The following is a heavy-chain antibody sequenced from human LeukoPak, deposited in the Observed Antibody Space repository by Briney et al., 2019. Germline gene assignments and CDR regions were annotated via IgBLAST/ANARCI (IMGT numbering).Heavy chain of an antibody. Sequence: PGGSLRLSCAASGFTFSSYGMSWVRQAPGKGLEWVSAISGSGGSTYYADSVKGRFTISRDNSKNTLYLQMNSLRAEDTAVYYCARRPHYYYFYYMDVWGKGTTVTISS. CDR2: ISGSGGST. CDR3: ARRPHYYYFYYMDV. CDR1: GFTFSSYG. J-gene: IGHJ6*03. V-gene: IGHV3-23*01.